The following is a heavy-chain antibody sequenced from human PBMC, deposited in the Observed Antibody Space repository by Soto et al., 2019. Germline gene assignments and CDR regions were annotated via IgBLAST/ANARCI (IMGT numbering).Heavy chain of an antibody. CDR1: GFTFSTSA. Sequence: PGGSLRLSCTASGFTFSTSARSWVRQAPGGGLEWVSGISGSGAGTYYADSVQGRFTISRDNSKNTLYLQMSGLRAEDAAVYYCATGPKVFGAVISFDYYYGMYVWGQGTPVPVS. CDR3: ATGPKVFGAVISFDYYYGMYV. J-gene: IGHJ6*02. CDR2: ISGSGAGT. V-gene: IGHV3-23*01. D-gene: IGHD3-3*01.